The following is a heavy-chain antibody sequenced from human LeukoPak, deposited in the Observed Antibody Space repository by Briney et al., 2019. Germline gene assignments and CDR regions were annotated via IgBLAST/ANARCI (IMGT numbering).Heavy chain of an antibody. D-gene: IGHD4-11*01. CDR2: ISYDGSNK. CDR3: ARDIWATVTTGGPDY. CDR1: GFTFSSYA. Sequence: EPGGSLRLSCAASGFTFSSYAMHWVRQAPGKGLEWVAVISYDGSNKYYADSVKGRFTISRDNSKNTLYLQMNSLRAEDTAVYYCARDIWATVTTGGPDYWGQGTLVTVSS. J-gene: IGHJ4*02. V-gene: IGHV3-30-3*01.